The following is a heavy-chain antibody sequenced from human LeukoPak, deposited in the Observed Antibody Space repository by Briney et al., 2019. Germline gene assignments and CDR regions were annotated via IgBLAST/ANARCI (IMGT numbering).Heavy chain of an antibody. V-gene: IGHV3-30*04. CDR1: GFTFSSYA. D-gene: IGHD4-17*01. J-gene: IGHJ4*02. Sequence: GGSLRLSCAASGFTFSSYAMHWVRQAPGKGLEWVAVISYDGSNKYYADSVKGRFTISRDNSKNTLYLQVNSLRAEDTAVYYCARSATTPGTFDYWGQGTLVTVSS. CDR3: ARSATTPGTFDY. CDR2: ISYDGSNK.